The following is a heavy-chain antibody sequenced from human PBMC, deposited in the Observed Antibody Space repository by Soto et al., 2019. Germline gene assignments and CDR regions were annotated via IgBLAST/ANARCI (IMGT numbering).Heavy chain of an antibody. V-gene: IGHV1-69*01. CDR1: GGIFSSFS. CDR3: ARSPILPRATSWLDA. D-gene: IGHD1-1*01. Sequence: QVQLVQSGAEVKTPGSSVEVSCKASGGIFSSFSITWVRQVPGHGLEWMGGIIPMTGTPNYAEKFQGRLTLTADAPTRVAYLVVSSLKSEDTAVYSCARSPILPRATSWLDAWGQGTGVYVSS. J-gene: IGHJ5*02. CDR2: IIPMTGTP.